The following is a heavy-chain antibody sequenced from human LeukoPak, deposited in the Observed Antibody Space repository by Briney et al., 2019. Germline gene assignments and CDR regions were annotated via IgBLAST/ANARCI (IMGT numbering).Heavy chain of an antibody. CDR1: GYDFATYW. CDR3: ARRGRGDWFDP. J-gene: IGHJ5*02. D-gene: IGHD1-26*01. V-gene: IGHV5-51*01. CDR2: IWPGDSDT. Sequence: GESLKISCKISGYDFATYWIAWVRQMPGKGLECMGIIWPGDSDTRYSPSFQGQVTISADKTISTVYLQWSSLKVSDTAIYYCARRGRGDWFDPWGQGTLVTVSS.